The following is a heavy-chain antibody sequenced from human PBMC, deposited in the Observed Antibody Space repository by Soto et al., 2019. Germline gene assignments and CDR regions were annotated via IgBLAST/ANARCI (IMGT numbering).Heavy chain of an antibody. V-gene: IGHV1-24*01. CDR1: EYTLTELS. J-gene: IGHJ4*02. Sequence: GASVKVSCKVSEYTLTELSMHWVRQAPGKGLEWMGGFDPEDGETIYAQKFQGRVTMTEDTSTDTAYMELSSLRSEDTAVYYCATSILYYYDSSGSPDYWGQGTLVTVSS. CDR2: FDPEDGET. D-gene: IGHD3-22*01. CDR3: ATSILYYYDSSGSPDY.